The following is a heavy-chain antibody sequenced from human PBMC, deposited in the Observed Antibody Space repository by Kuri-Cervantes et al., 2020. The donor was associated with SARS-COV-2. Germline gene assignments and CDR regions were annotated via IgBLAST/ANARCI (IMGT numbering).Heavy chain of an antibody. CDR1: GGTFSSYA. V-gene: IGHV1-69*04. J-gene: IGHJ5*02. CDR3: ARAYSSNLPREVAGFDP. D-gene: IGHD6-13*01. Sequence: SVKVSCKASGGTFSSYAISWVRQAPGQGLEWMGRIIPILGIANYAQKFQGRVTITADKSTGTAYMELSSLRSEDTAVYYCARAYSSNLPREVAGFDPWGQGTLVTVSS. CDR2: IIPILGIA.